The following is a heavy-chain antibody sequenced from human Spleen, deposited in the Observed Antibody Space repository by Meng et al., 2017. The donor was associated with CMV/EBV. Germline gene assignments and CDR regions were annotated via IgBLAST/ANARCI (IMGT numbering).Heavy chain of an antibody. V-gene: IGHV3-7*01. CDR1: GFTFSSYW. J-gene: IGHJ6*02. Sequence: GESLKISCAASGFTFSSYWMSWVRQAPGKGLEWVANIKQDGSEKYYVDSVKGRFTISRDNAKNSLYLQMNSLRAEDTAVYYCARGYYGMDVWGQGTTVTVSS. CDR3: ARGYYGMDV. CDR2: IKQDGSEK.